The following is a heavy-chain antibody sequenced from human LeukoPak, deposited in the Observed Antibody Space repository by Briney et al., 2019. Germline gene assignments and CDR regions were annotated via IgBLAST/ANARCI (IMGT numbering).Heavy chain of an antibody. CDR3: AREMGGYPFDY. J-gene: IGHJ4*02. CDR1: GFTFSSFE. D-gene: IGHD5-12*01. Sequence: SGGSLRLSCAASGFTFSSFEMNWVRQAPGKGLEWVSYISISGSTIYYADSVKGRFTLSRDNARNSLFLQMNSLRAEDTAVYYCAREMGGYPFDYWGQGTLVTVSS. CDR2: ISISGSTI. V-gene: IGHV3-48*03.